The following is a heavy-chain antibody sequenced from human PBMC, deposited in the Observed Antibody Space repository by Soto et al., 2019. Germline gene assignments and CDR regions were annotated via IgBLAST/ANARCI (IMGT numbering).Heavy chain of an antibody. D-gene: IGHD2-2*01. J-gene: IGHJ4*02. CDR1: GFTFSSYG. CDR2: ISDDGSNK. V-gene: IGHV3-30*18. CDR3: AKDRYQLLLYYFEY. Sequence: QVQLVESGGGVVQPGRSLRLSCAASGFTFSSYGMHWVRQAPGKGLEWGAVISDDGSNKYYADSVKGRFTISRNKSKNTLYLQMNSLRAEDTAVYYCAKDRYQLLLYYFEYWGQGTLVTVSS.